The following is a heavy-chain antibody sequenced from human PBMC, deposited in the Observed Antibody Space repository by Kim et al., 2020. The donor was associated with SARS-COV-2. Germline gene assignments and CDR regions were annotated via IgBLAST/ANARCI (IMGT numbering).Heavy chain of an antibody. J-gene: IGHJ6*02. D-gene: IGHD4-4*01. CDR2: INHSGST. Sequence: SETLSLTCAVYGGSFSGYYWSWIRQPPGKGLEWIGEINHSGSTNYNPSLKSRVTISVNTSKNQFSLKLSSVTAADTAVYYCARGAGSKLKYYYYGMDVWGQGTTVTVSS. CDR3: ARGAGSKLKYYYYGMDV. CDR1: GGSFSGYY. V-gene: IGHV4-34*01.